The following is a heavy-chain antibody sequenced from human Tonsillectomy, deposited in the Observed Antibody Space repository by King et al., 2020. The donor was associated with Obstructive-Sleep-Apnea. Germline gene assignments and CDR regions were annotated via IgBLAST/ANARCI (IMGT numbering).Heavy chain of an antibody. V-gene: IGHV2-5*01. J-gene: IGHJ3*01. D-gene: IGHD3-10*01. Sequence: TLKESGPTLVKPTQTLTLTCTFSGFSLSTSGVGVGWIRQPPGKALEWLALIYWNDDKRYSPSLKSRLTITKDTSKNQVVLTMTKLDPVDTATYYCAHGVGELSVWGQETMVSLSS. CDR3: AHGVGELSV. CDR2: IYWNDDK. CDR1: GFSLSTSGVG.